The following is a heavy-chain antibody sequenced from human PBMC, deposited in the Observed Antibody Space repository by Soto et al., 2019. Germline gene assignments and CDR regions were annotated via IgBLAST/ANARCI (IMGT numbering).Heavy chain of an antibody. J-gene: IGHJ4*02. V-gene: IGHV3-74*01. CDR3: ATGDSGYLLTGY. CDR2: IKSDGTYT. CDR1: GFTFSNYW. D-gene: IGHD5-12*01. Sequence: QPGGSLRLSCAASGFTFSNYWMHWVRQAPGKGLVWVSRIKSDGTYTNYADSVKGRFTISRDNAESTLYLQMNSLRAEDTAVYFCATGDSGYLLTGYWGQGTLVTVSS.